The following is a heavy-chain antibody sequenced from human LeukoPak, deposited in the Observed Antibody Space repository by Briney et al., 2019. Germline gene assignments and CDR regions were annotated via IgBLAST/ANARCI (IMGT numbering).Heavy chain of an antibody. Sequence: PGGSLRLSCAASGFTFSSYGMRWVRQAPGKGLEWVAFIRYDGSNKYYADSVKGRFTISRDNSKNTLYLQMNSLRAEDAAVYYCAKGQVLRYFDWFESISMDVWGKGTTVTISS. D-gene: IGHD3-9*01. J-gene: IGHJ6*03. CDR1: GFTFSSYG. CDR2: IRYDGSNK. CDR3: AKGQVLRYFDWFESISMDV. V-gene: IGHV3-30*02.